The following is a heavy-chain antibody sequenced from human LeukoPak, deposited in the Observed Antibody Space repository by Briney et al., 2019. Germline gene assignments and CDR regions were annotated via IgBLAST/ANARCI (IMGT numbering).Heavy chain of an antibody. V-gene: IGHV3-23*01. CDR2: ISGSAAAT. D-gene: IGHD6-19*01. CDR1: GFTFSTYG. CDR3: ARDSGGWATDY. J-gene: IGHJ4*02. Sequence: PGGSLRLSCAASGFTFSTYGMTWVRQAPGKGLEWVSAISGSAAATFYADPVKGRFTISRDNSKNTLYLQMNSLRTEDTAIYHCARDSGGWATDYWGLGALVTVSS.